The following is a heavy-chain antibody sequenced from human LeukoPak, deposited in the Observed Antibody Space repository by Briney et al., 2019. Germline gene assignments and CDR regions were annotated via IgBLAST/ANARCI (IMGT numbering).Heavy chain of an antibody. Sequence: PSETLSLTCTVSGGSISNYYWSWIRQPPGKGLELIGYIYYSGSTNYNPSLRSRVTISVDTSKNQFSLKLSSVTAADTAVYYCARENQFLHTVTTFWFDPWGQGTLVTVSS. CDR2: IYYSGST. V-gene: IGHV4-59*12. J-gene: IGHJ5*02. CDR1: GGSISNYY. D-gene: IGHD4-17*01. CDR3: ARENQFLHTVTTFWFDP.